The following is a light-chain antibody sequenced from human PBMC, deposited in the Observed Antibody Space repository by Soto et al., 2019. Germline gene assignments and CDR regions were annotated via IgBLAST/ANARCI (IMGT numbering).Light chain of an antibody. Sequence: EIVLTQSPATLSLSPGERATLSCRASQSVSSYLAWYQQKPGQAPRLFIYDASSRATGIPARFSGSGSGTDFTLTISRLEPEDFALYYCQQYGSSPWTFGQGTKVEIK. J-gene: IGKJ1*01. V-gene: IGKV3-20*01. CDR3: QQYGSSPWT. CDR2: DAS. CDR1: QSVSSY.